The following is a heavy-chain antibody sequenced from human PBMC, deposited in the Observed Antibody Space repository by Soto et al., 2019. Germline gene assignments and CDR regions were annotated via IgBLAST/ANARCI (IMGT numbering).Heavy chain of an antibody. Sequence: GGSLRLSCAASGFTFISYGMHWVRQAPGKGLEWVAVIWYDGSNKYYADSVKGRFTISRDNSKNTLYLQMNSLRAEDTAVYYCARRFPGPRYYYYYMDVWGKGTTVTVSS. J-gene: IGHJ6*03. D-gene: IGHD3-10*01. CDR3: ARRFPGPRYYYYYMDV. V-gene: IGHV3-33*01. CDR2: IWYDGSNK. CDR1: GFTFISYG.